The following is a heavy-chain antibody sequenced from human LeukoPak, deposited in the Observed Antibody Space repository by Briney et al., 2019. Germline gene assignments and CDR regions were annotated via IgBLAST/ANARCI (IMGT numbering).Heavy chain of an antibody. Sequence: PGGSLRLSCAASGFTFSSYAMHWVRQAPGKGLEYVSAISSNGGSTYYANSVKGRFTISRDNSKNTLYLQMGSLRAEDMAVYYCAREFTTGTTRSFDYWGQGTLVTVSS. D-gene: IGHD1-1*01. CDR1: GFTFSSYA. J-gene: IGHJ4*02. V-gene: IGHV3-64*01. CDR2: ISSNGGST. CDR3: AREFTTGTTRSFDY.